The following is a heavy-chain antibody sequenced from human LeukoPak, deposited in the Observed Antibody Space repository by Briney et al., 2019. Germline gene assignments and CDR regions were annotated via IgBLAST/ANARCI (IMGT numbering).Heavy chain of an antibody. D-gene: IGHD2-2*01. CDR2: ISGSGGST. J-gene: IGHJ3*02. Sequence: TGGSLRLSCAASGFTFSSYAMSWVRQAPGKGLEWVSAISGSGGSTYYADSVKGRFTISRDNSKNTLYLQMNSLGAEDTAVYYCAKVGGIVVVPAASLDAFDIWGQGTMVTVSS. CDR1: GFTFSSYA. CDR3: AKVGGIVVVPAASLDAFDI. V-gene: IGHV3-23*01.